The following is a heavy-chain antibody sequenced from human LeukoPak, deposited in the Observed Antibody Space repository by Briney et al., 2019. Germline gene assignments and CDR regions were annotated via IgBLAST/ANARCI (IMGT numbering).Heavy chain of an antibody. CDR1: GFSFSSYE. D-gene: IGHD2-15*01. CDR3: ARVLRYCSGGNCYSGGLGYMDV. CDR2: ISASGTLT. J-gene: IGHJ6*03. Sequence: GGSLRLSCAASGFSFSSYEMNWVRQAPGKGLEWISYISASGTLTHYADSVEGRFTISRDNAKNSLFLQMNSLRAEDTAVYYCARVLRYCSGGNCYSGGLGYMDVWGKGTTVTISS. V-gene: IGHV3-48*03.